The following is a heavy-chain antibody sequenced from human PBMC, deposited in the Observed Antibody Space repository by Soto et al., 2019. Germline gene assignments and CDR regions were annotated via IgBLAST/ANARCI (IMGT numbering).Heavy chain of an antibody. Sequence: GASVKVSCKASGYTFTSYDIYWVRQATGQGLEWMGWMNPSTGNSGYAQKFQGRVTMTSDTSISTAHMELSSLRSEDTAVYYCARRAETNGWNGFGADKYYFDFWGQGPLVTVSS. CDR2: MNPSTGNS. V-gene: IGHV1-8*01. CDR1: GYTFTSYD. J-gene: IGHJ4*02. D-gene: IGHD1-1*01. CDR3: ARRAETNGWNGFGADKYYFDF.